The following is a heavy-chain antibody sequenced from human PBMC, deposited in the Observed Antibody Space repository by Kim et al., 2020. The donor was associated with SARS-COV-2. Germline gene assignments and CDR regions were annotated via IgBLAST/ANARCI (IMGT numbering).Heavy chain of an antibody. V-gene: IGHV1-24*01. D-gene: IGHD2-8*01. Sequence: TIYAQKFQGRVTMTEDTSTDTAYMGLSSLRSEDTAVYYCAIAADNGWFDPWGQGTLVTVSS. CDR3: AIAADNGWFDP. J-gene: IGHJ5*02. CDR2: T.